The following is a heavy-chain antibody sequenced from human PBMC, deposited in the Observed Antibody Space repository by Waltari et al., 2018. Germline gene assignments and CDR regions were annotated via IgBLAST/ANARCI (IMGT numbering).Heavy chain of an antibody. D-gene: IGHD7-27*01. V-gene: IGHV3-30-3*01. CDR3: VKDRGTGDGMYYFNN. CDR1: GFTFSTFA. Sequence: QVQLVESGEGVVQPGRSLRLSCAASGFTFSTFAMHWVRQAPGKGLEWVSGTSYDGNNKFYADSVKGRFTISRDNSKNMLQLQMNSLRVEDTAIYYCVKDRGTGDGMYYFNNWGQGTLVTVSS. J-gene: IGHJ4*02. CDR2: TSYDGNNK.